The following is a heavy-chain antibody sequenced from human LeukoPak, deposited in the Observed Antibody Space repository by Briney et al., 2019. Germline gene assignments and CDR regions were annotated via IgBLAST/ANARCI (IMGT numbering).Heavy chain of an antibody. CDR1: GFTFSSYS. Sequence: QPGGSLRLSCAAPGFTFSSYSMNWVRQAPGKGLEWVSYISSSSSTIYYADSVKGRFTISRDNAKNSLYLQMNSLRAEDTAVYYCARGHYGWGPSVVPAAMDVWGQGTTVTVSS. V-gene: IGHV3-48*04. J-gene: IGHJ6*02. CDR2: ISSSSSTI. CDR3: ARGHYGWGPSVVPAAMDV. D-gene: IGHD2-2*01.